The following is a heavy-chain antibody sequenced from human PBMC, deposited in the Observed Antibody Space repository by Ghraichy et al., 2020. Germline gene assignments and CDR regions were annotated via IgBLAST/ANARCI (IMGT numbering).Heavy chain of an antibody. Sequence: SQTLSLTCTVSGGSISSNCYYWSWLRQRPGKGLDWIGNIFYSGSTYYNPSLLSRVTIAVDKSRNQFSLNLSSVTAADTAVYYCRCCGGPPSPYYFDYWGQGTLVTASS. CDR2: IFYSGST. CDR3: RCCGGPPSPYYFDY. CDR1: GGSISSNCYY. V-gene: IGHV4-39*01. D-gene: IGHD2-15*01. J-gene: IGHJ4*02.